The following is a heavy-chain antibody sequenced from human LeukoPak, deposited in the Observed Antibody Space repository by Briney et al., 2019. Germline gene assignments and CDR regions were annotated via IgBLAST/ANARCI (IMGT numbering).Heavy chain of an antibody. D-gene: IGHD3-10*01. CDR1: GFTFSSYS. CDR3: ARVDYYGSGSYYNGDY. CDR2: IKQDGSEK. Sequence: PGGSLRLSCAASGFTFSSYSMNWVRQAPGKGLEWVANIKQDGSEKYYVDSVKGRFTISRDNAKNSLYLQMNSLRAEDTAVYYCARVDYYGSGSYYNGDYWGQGTLVTVSS. J-gene: IGHJ4*02. V-gene: IGHV3-7*03.